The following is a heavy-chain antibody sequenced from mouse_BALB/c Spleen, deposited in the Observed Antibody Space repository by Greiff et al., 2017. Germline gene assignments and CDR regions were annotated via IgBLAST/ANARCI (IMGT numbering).Heavy chain of an antibody. CDR3: ARSLRRTALFAY. D-gene: IGHD1-2*01. CDR1: GYTFTDYV. Sequence: VQLKESGPELVKPGASVKMSCKASGYTFTDYVISWVKQRTGQGLEWIGEIDPSDSYTNYNQKFKGKATLTVDKSSSTAYMQLSSLTSEDSAVYYCARSLRRTALFAYWGQGTLVTVSA. V-gene: IGHV1S45*01. J-gene: IGHJ3*01. CDR2: IDPSDSYT.